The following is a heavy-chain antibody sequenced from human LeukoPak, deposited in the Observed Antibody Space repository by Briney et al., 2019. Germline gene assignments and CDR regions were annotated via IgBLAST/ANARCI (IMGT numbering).Heavy chain of an antibody. CDR1: GFTFSRYW. CDR2: ISGSGGST. D-gene: IGHD1-26*01. Sequence: GGSLRLSCAASGFTFSRYWMHWVRQAPGKGLEWVSAISGSGGSTYYADSVKGRFTISRDNSKNTLYLQMNSLRAEDTAVYYCAKDAVGAIPVYFDYWGQGTLVTVSS. V-gene: IGHV3-23*01. J-gene: IGHJ4*02. CDR3: AKDAVGAIPVYFDY.